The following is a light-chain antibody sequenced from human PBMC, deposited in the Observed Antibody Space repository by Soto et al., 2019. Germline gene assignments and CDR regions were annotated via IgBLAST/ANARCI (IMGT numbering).Light chain of an antibody. CDR2: EAS. CDR3: YSYAGGNNV. CDR1: SRDVGGYNY. J-gene: IGLJ1*01. Sequence: QSVLTQPPSASGSLGQSVTISCTGTSRDVGGYNYVSWYQQHPGKAPKLMIYEASKRPSGVPDRFSGSKSGSTASLTVSGLQAEDEADYYCYSYAGGNNVFGTGTKVTVL. V-gene: IGLV2-8*01.